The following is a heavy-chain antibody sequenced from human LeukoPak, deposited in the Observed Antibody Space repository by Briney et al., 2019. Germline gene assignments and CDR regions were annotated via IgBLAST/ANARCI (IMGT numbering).Heavy chain of an antibody. CDR2: INPNSGGT. Sequence: ASVKVSCKASGYTFTGYYMHWVRQAPGQGLEWMGWINPNSGGTNYAQKFQGRVTMTRDTSISTAYMELSRLRSDDTAVYYCAKTPVGMVPLDYWGQGTLVTVSS. CDR1: GYTFTGYY. D-gene: IGHD5-24*01. V-gene: IGHV1-2*02. J-gene: IGHJ4*02. CDR3: AKTPVGMVPLDY.